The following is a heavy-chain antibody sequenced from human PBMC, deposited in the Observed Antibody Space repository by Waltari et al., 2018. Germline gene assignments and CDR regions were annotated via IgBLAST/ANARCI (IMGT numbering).Heavy chain of an antibody. CDR3: MSSSPLVRYFDL. CDR2: VDPEDGET. Sequence: EVQLVQSGAEVKKPGATVKISCKASGCPFTDYSLHWVQQAPGKGLEWMGRVDPEDGETIYAEKFQGRVTITADTSTDTAYMELSSLRSEDTAVYYCMSSSPLVRYFDLWGRGTLVTVSS. J-gene: IGHJ2*01. D-gene: IGHD6-6*01. CDR1: GCPFTDYS. V-gene: IGHV1-69-2*01.